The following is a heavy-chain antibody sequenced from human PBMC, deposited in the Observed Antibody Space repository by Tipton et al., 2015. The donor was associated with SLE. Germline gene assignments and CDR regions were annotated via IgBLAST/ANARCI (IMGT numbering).Heavy chain of an antibody. CDR3: ARVWFGELLSHWFDP. J-gene: IGHJ5*02. Sequence: TLSLTCSVSGGSISTSSYYWGWIRQPPGKGLEWIGSIYYSGSTYYNPSLKSRVTISVDTSKNQFSLKLSSVTAADTAVYYCARVWFGELLSHWFDPWGQGTLVTVSS. CDR2: IYYSGST. CDR1: GGSISTSSYY. D-gene: IGHD3-10*01. V-gene: IGHV4-39*07.